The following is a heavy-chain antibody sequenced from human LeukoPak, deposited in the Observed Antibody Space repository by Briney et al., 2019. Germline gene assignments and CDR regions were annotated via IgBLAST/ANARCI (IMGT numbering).Heavy chain of an antibody. CDR2: IYHSGST. V-gene: IGHV4-38-2*01. J-gene: IGHJ4*02. Sequence: PSETLSLTCAVSGYSISSGYYWGWIRQPPGKGLEWIGSIYHSGSTYYNPSLKSRVTISVDTSKNQFSLKLSSATAADTAVYYCAYAVTLDYWGQGTLVTVSS. CDR3: AYAVTLDY. D-gene: IGHD4-23*01. CDR1: GYSISSGYY.